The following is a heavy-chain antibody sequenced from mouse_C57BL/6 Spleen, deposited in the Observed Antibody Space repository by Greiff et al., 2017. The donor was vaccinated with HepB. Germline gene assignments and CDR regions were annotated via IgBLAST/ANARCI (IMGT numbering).Heavy chain of an antibody. J-gene: IGHJ2*01. CDR2: IDPSDRYT. V-gene: IGHV1-69*01. D-gene: IGHD2-1*01. CDR1: GYTFTSYW. Sequence: VQLQQPGAELVMPGASVKLSCKASGYTFTSYWMHWVKQRPGQGLEWIGEIDPSDRYTNYNQKFKGKSTLTVDKSSSTAYMQLSSLTSEDSAVYYCARGDYYGNYGERNFDYWGQGTTLTVSS. CDR3: ARGDYYGNYGERNFDY.